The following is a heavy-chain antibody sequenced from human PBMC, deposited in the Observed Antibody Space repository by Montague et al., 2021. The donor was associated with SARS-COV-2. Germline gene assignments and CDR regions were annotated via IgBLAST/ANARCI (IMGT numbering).Heavy chain of an antibody. Sequence: PVLAKPTQTLTLTCTFSGFSLSTSGMCVSWIRQPPGKALEWLALIDWDDDKYYSTSLKTRLTISKDTSKNQVVLTMTNMDPVDTATYYCARIRDYDILTGSYSGFDYWGQGTLVTVSS. CDR3: ARIRDYDILTGSYSGFDY. CDR2: IDWDDDK. J-gene: IGHJ4*02. V-gene: IGHV2-70*01. CDR1: GFSLSTSGMC. D-gene: IGHD3-9*01.